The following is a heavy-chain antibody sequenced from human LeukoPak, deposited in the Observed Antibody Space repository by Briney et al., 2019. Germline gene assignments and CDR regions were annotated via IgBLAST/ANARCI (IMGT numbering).Heavy chain of an antibody. CDR2: ISGSDGGT. Sequence: PGGSLRPSCAASGFTFSSYAMSWVRQAPGKGLEWVSGISGSDGGTYYADSVKGRFTISRDKSKNTLYLQMNSLRAEDTAVYYCAKDALVSVAGLFDYWGQGTLVTVSS. J-gene: IGHJ4*02. CDR1: GFTFSSYA. V-gene: IGHV3-23*01. CDR3: AKDALVSVAGLFDY. D-gene: IGHD6-19*01.